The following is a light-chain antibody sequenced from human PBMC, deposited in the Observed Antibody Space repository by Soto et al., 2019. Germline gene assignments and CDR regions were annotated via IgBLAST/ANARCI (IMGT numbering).Light chain of an antibody. V-gene: IGKV1-27*01. CDR2: AAS. CDR1: QDIIDY. J-gene: IGKJ1*01. CDR3: QKYDTAPQT. Sequence: DVQMTQSPSSLSASVGDTVTITCRASQDIIDYVAWYQQRPGKAPKLLIYAASTLHTGVPSRFSGSGAGTDFTLTISSLQPEDVATYYCQKYDTAPQTFGQGTRVEI.